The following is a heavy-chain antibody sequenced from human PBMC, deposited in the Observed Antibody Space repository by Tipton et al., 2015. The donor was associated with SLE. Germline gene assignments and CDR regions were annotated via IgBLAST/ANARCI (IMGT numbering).Heavy chain of an antibody. D-gene: IGHD2-2*01. CDR3: ASSLGPCPTGS. Sequence: SLRLSCAASGFALSSSAMHWVRQAPGKGLEWVSFIWLDGTNIKYADSVRGRFAISRDDSKNTLFLQMNSLRAEDTAVYYCASSLGPCPTGSWGQGTLV. V-gene: IGHV3-33*08. CDR2: IWLDGTNI. J-gene: IGHJ5*02. CDR1: GFALSSSA.